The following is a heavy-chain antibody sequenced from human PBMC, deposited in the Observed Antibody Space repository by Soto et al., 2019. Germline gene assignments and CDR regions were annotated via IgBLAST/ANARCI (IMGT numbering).Heavy chain of an antibody. J-gene: IGHJ4*02. CDR3: AHSPRVHIAAAADLDY. V-gene: IGHV2-5*02. CDR1: GFSLSTSGVG. CDR2: IYWDDDK. D-gene: IGHD6-25*01. Sequence: QITLKESGPTLVKPTQTLTLTCTFSGFSLSTSGVGVGWIRQPPGKALEWLALIYWDDDKRYSPSLKSRLNITKATYKNQVVLTMSNTAPVDTATYYCAHSPRVHIAAAADLDYWGQGTLVTVSS.